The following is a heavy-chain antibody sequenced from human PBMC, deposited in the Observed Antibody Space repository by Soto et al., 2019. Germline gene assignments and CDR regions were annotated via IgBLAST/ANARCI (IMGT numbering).Heavy chain of an antibody. CDR3: ARVPRLDRGHIEY. CDR1: GDTFSDYY. Sequence: ASVKVSCKSSGDTFSDYYIHWVRQAPGQGLGWMGWFLLDSGTTKSSQKFQGKVTMTRDTSITTAYMELSSLTSDDTAVFYCARVPRLDRGHIEYWGQGTQVTVSS. J-gene: IGHJ4*02. CDR2: FLLDSGTT. V-gene: IGHV1-2*02. D-gene: IGHD3-22*01.